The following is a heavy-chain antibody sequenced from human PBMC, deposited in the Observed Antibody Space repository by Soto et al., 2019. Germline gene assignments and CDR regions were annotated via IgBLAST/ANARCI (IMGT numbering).Heavy chain of an antibody. CDR1: GYTFTSYG. V-gene: IGHV1-18*01. CDR2: ISAYNGNT. D-gene: IGHD6-19*01. J-gene: IGHJ5*02. Sequence: GASVKVSCKASGYTFTSYGISWVRHAPGQGLEWMGWISAYNGNTNYAQKLQGRVTMTTDTSTSTAYMELRSLRSDDTAVYYCARGVIAVAGTTYNWFDPWGQGTLVTVSS. CDR3: ARGVIAVAGTTYNWFDP.